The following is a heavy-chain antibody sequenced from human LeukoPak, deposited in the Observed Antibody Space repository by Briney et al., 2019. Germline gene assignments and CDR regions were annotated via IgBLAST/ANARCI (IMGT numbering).Heavy chain of an antibody. Sequence: ASVKVSCKASGYIFTGYYIHWVRQAPGQGLEWMGWINPNSGGADYAQNFQGRVTMTRDTSINTAYMELSRLRSDDTAVYYCARGAGGFGEFDFDYWGQGTLVTVSS. CDR1: GYIFTGYY. V-gene: IGHV1-2*02. CDR3: ARGAGGFGEFDFDY. J-gene: IGHJ4*02. CDR2: INPNSGGA. D-gene: IGHD3-10*01.